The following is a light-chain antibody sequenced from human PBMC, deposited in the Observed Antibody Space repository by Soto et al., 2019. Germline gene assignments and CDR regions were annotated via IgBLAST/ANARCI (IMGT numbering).Light chain of an antibody. CDR3: CSYTTRTTYV. Sequence: QSALTQPASVSGSPGQSIAVSCTGTSSDVGSYNRVSWYQQPPGTAPKLIIYDVNNRPLGVPDRFFGSNSGNTASLTISGLQAEDEADYYCCSYTTRTTYVFGTGTKVTVL. CDR1: SSDVGSYNR. J-gene: IGLJ1*01. V-gene: IGLV2-18*02. CDR2: DVN.